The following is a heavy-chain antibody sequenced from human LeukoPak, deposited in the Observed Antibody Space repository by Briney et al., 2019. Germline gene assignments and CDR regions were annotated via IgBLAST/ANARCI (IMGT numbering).Heavy chain of an antibody. CDR3: ARGRSGWYFDY. D-gene: IGHD6-19*01. V-gene: IGHV3-48*01. CDR2: ISSSSSPI. Sequence: PGGSLRLSCAASGFTFSSYSMNWVRQAPGKGLEWVSYISSSSSPIYYADSVKGRFTISRDNAKNSLYLQMNSLRAEDTAVYYCARGRSGWYFDYWGQGTLVTVSS. CDR1: GFTFSSYS. J-gene: IGHJ4*02.